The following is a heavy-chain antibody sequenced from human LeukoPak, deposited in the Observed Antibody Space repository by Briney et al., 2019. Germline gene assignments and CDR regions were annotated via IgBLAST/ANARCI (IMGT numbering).Heavy chain of an antibody. CDR1: GYTFTAYY. V-gene: IGHV1-2*02. CDR3: ARGDVVPTLDY. J-gene: IGHJ4*02. Sequence: ASVRVSCKASGYTFTAYYMHCVRQAPGQGLEWMGWINPNSGGTNYAPKFQGRVTVTRDTSISTASMELSRLRSDDTAVYYCARGDVVPTLDYWGQGTLVPVSS. D-gene: IGHD5-12*01. CDR2: INPNSGGT.